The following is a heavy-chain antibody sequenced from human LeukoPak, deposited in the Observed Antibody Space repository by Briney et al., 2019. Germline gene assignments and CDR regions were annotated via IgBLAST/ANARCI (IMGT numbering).Heavy chain of an antibody. J-gene: IGHJ4*02. CDR1: GGSISSYY. CDR3: ARGHDYYDSSGYFDY. CDR2: IYYSGST. V-gene: IGHV4-59*08. D-gene: IGHD3-22*01. Sequence: SETLSLTCSVSGGSISSYYWSWIRQPPGKGLEWIGYIYYSGSTNYNPSLKSRVTISVDTSKNQFSLILSSVTAADTAVYYCARGHDYYDSSGYFDYWGQGTLVTVSS.